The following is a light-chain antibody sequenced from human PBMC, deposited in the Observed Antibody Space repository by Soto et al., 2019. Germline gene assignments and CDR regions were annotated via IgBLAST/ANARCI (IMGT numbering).Light chain of an antibody. CDR1: QRISRN. Sequence: EIVMTQSPATLSVSPGESATLSCRASQRISRNLAWYQQKPGQAPRLLIYDASTRATAIPARFSGSWSETDFTLTISSLQSEDSAVYYCQQYNNWPPWTFGQGTKVEIK. J-gene: IGKJ1*01. CDR3: QQYNNWPPWT. V-gene: IGKV3-15*01. CDR2: DAS.